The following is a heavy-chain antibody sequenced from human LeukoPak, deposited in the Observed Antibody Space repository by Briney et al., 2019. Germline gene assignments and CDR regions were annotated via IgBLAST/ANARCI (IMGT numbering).Heavy chain of an antibody. J-gene: IGHJ4*02. Sequence: GGSLRLSCAASGFILSSYAMSWVRQAPGKGLEWVSVVYSGGSTYYADSVKGRFTISRDNSKNTLYLQMNSLRAEDTAVYYCARGRTSSWKTPFDYWGQGTLVTVSS. V-gene: IGHV3-66*01. D-gene: IGHD6-13*01. CDR2: VYSGGST. CDR1: GFILSSYA. CDR3: ARGRTSSWKTPFDY.